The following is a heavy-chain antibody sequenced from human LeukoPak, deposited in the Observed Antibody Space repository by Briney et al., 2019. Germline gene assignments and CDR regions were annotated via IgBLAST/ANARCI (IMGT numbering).Heavy chain of an antibody. CDR1: GGSISSSSYY. D-gene: IGHD3-10*01. CDR3: ARVTHYYGSGIS. Sequence: SETLSLTCTVSGGSISSSSYYWAWIRQPPGKGLEWIGSIYYSGSTYYNPSLKSRLTISIDTSKNQFSLKLSSVTAADTAVYYCARVTHYYGSGISWGQGTRVTVSS. J-gene: IGHJ3*01. V-gene: IGHV4-39*07. CDR2: IYYSGST.